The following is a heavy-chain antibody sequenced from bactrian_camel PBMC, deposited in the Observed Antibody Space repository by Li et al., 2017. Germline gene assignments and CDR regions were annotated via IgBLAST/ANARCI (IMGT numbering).Heavy chain of an antibody. CDR2: LRSGGIAT. Sequence: HVQLVESGGGLVQPGGSLRLSCAISGKNDDGYCMGWFRQPPGKEREGVAVLRSGGIATFYADSVNDRFTISHDNDKNIVTLQMNNLKPEDTAMYYCAATSRAYAGTWDKMRTAEYLFWGRGPRSPSP. V-gene: IGHV3S55*01. J-gene: IGHJ4*01. D-gene: IGHD1*01. CDR1: GKNDDGYC.